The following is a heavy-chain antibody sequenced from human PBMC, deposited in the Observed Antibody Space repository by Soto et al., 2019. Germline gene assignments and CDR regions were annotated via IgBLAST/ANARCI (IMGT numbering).Heavy chain of an antibody. CDR3: VRYIRGRTNFFDF. D-gene: IGHD6-13*01. Sequence: GGSLRLSCVVSGFPFSTSNMNWVRQAPGKGLEWVAVIWYDGSKKYYADSVKGRFTISRDDSRSALYLQMNSLRAEDTAVYYCVRYIRGRTNFFDFWGQGTLVTVSS. V-gene: IGHV3-33*08. CDR1: GFPFSTSN. CDR2: IWYDGSKK. J-gene: IGHJ4*02.